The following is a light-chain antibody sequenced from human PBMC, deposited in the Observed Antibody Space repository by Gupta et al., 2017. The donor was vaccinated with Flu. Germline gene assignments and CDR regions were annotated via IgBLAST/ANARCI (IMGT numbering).Light chain of an antibody. V-gene: IGKV3-11*01. J-gene: IGKJ2*01. CDR1: QSVSSY. CDR3: QQRSTWPGT. Sequence: EIVLTQPPATLSLSPGERAPLSCRASQSVSSYLAWYQQKPGQAPRLLIYDASNRATGIPARFSGSGSGTDFTLTISSLEPEDFAVYYCQQRSTWPGTFGQGTKVEIK. CDR2: DAS.